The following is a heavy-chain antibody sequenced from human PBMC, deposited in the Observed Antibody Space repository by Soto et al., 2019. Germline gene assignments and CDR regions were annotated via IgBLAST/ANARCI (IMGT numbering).Heavy chain of an antibody. Sequence: GASVKACCKAYGGTISSYAISWVRQPPGQGLEWMGGIIPIFGTANYAQKSQGRVTITADESTSTAYMELSSLRSEDTAVYYCAWGLVVPAAISQYYYYYGMDVWGQGTTVTVSS. D-gene: IGHD2-2*01. CDR1: GGTISSYA. J-gene: IGHJ6*02. CDR2: IIPIFGTA. CDR3: AWGLVVPAAISQYYYYYGMDV. V-gene: IGHV1-69*13.